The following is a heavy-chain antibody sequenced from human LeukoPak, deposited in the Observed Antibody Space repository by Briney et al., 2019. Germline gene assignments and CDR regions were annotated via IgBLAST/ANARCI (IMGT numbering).Heavy chain of an antibody. Sequence: ASVKVSCKASGYTFTSYGIIWARQAPGQGLEWMGWISAYNGNTNYAQKLQGRVTMTTDTSTSTAYMELRSLRSDDTAVYYCARDDLIVGSTSQYYYYGMDVWGQGTTVTVSS. J-gene: IGHJ6*02. CDR2: ISAYNGNT. CDR3: ARDDLIVGSTSQYYYYGMDV. V-gene: IGHV1-18*01. D-gene: IGHD2-2*01. CDR1: GYTFTSYG.